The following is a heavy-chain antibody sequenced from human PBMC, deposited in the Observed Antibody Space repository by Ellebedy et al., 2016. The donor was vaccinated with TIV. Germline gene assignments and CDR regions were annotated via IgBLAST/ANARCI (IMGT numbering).Heavy chain of an antibody. Sequence: MPSETLSLTCTVSGGSISSSSYYWGWIRQPPGKGLEWIGSIYYSGSTYYNPSLKSRVTISVDTSKNQFSLKLSSVTAADTAVYYCAREYQLLLYWYFDLWGRGTLVTVSS. J-gene: IGHJ2*01. CDR3: AREYQLLLYWYFDL. CDR2: IYYSGST. D-gene: IGHD2-2*01. CDR1: GGSISSSSYY. V-gene: IGHV4-39*02.